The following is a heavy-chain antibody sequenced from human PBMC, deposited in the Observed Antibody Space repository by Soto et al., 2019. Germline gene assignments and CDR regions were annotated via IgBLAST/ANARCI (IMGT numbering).Heavy chain of an antibody. CDR3: ARDNSGIFGVDY. CDR1: GFTFSSYA. Sequence: EVQLLESGGGLVQPGGSLRLSCAASGFTFSSYAMSWVRQAPGKGLEWVSAISGSGGSTYYADSVKGRFTISRDNSKNTLYLQMNSLRAEDTAVYYCARDNSGIFGVDYWGQGTLVTVSS. D-gene: IGHD3-3*01. V-gene: IGHV3-23*01. CDR2: ISGSGGST. J-gene: IGHJ4*02.